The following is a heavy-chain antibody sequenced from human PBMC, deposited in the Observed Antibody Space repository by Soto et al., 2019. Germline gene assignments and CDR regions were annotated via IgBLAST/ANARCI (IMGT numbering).Heavy chain of an antibody. CDR3: AKDRVRPLAAAGTFDY. D-gene: IGHD6-13*01. V-gene: IGHV3-23*01. J-gene: IGHJ4*02. CDR2: ISGSGGST. Sequence: PGGSLRLSCAASGFTFSSYAMSWVRQAPGKGLEWVSAISGSGGSTYYADSVKGRFTISRDNSKNTLYLQMNGLRAEDTAVYYCAKDRVRPLAAAGTFDYWGQGTLVTVSS. CDR1: GFTFSSYA.